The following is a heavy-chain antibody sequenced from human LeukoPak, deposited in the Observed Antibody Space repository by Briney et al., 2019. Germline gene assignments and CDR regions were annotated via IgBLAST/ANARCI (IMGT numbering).Heavy chain of an antibody. CDR2: IYSTEST. D-gene: IGHD5-24*01. CDR3: VRHARDGYNYVEY. CDR1: GGSISANY. J-gene: IGHJ4*02. Sequence: SETLSLTCTVSGGSISANYWIWMRQLAGKGLEYIGRIYSTESTNYNPSLKSRVTLSADTSKNQFSLKLSSVTAADTAVYYCVRHARDGYNYVEYWGQGAPVTVSS. V-gene: IGHV4-4*07.